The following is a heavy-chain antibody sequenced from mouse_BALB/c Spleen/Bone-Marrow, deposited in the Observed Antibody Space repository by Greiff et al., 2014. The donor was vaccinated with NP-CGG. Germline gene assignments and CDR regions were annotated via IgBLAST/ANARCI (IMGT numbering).Heavy chain of an antibody. V-gene: IGHV5-12-1*01. CDR2: ISSGGGSA. J-gene: IGHJ4*01. Sequence: EVNVVESGGGLVKPGGSLRLSCTASRIAFSNYDMSWVRQTPERRLEWVASISSGGGSASYPDTVKDRFTISRDDAKNTLYLQMSSLKSEDTAIYYCARLSLWSYAMDYWGQGTSVTVSS. CDR1: RIAFSNYD. CDR3: ARLSLWSYAMDY.